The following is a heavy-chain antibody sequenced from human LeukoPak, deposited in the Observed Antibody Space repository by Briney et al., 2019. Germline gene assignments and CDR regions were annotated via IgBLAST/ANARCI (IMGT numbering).Heavy chain of an antibody. D-gene: IGHD1-26*01. CDR1: GFTFSSYG. J-gene: IGHJ4*02. Sequence: PGRSLRLSCAASGFTFSSYGMQWVRQAPGKGLEWVAVIWYDGNKKYYADSVKGRFTISRDNAKNSLYLQMNSLRAEDTAVYYCARSGSPTHFDYWGQGTLVTVSS. CDR2: IWYDGNKK. V-gene: IGHV3-33*01. CDR3: ARSGSPTHFDY.